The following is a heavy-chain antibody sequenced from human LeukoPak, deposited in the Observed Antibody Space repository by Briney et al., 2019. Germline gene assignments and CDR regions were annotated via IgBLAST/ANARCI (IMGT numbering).Heavy chain of an antibody. CDR1: GFTFSSYW. V-gene: IGHV3-7*01. CDR3: ARDGGLCSGGSCYDY. Sequence: GGSLRLSCAASGFTFSSYWMSWVRQAPGKGLEWVANIKQDGSEKYYVDSVKGRFTISRDNAKNSLYLQMNSLRAEDTGVYCCARDGGLCSGGSCYDYWGQGTLVTVSS. CDR2: IKQDGSEK. J-gene: IGHJ4*02. D-gene: IGHD2-15*01.